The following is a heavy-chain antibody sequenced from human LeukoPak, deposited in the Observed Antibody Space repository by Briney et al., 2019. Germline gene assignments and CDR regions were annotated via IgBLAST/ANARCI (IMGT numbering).Heavy chain of an antibody. V-gene: IGHV4-34*01. CDR2: INHSGST. CDR1: GGSFSGYY. Sequence: SETLSLTCAVYGGSFSGYYWSWIRQPPGKGLEWIGEINHSGSTNYNPSLKSRVTISVDTSKNQFSLKLSSVTAADTAVYYCARGRGYPSFRGVIYYYYYYYMDVWGKGTTVTVSS. CDR3: ARGRGYPSFRGVIYYYYYYYMDV. D-gene: IGHD3-16*02. J-gene: IGHJ6*03.